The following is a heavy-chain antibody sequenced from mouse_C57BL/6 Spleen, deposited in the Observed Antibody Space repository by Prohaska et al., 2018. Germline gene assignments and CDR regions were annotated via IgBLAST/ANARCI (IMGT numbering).Heavy chain of an antibody. Sequence: EVQLQQSGPELVKPGASVKISCKASGYTFTDYYMNWVKQSHGKSLEWIGDINHNNGGTSYNQKFKGKVRLIVDKASSTAYRELRSLTSGDSEVYCCARSLYYDYEAWFAYWGQGILVTVSA. CDR2: INHNNGGT. CDR3: ARSLYYDYEAWFAY. CDR1: GYTFTDYY. D-gene: IGHD2-4*01. V-gene: IGHV1-26*01. J-gene: IGHJ3*01.